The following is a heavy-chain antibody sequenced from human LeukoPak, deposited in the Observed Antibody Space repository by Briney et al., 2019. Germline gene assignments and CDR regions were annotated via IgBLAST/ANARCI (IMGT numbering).Heavy chain of an antibody. D-gene: IGHD5-12*01. CDR1: GFTFSSYS. J-gene: IGHJ3*02. Sequence: GGSLRLSCAASGFTFSSYSMNWVRQAPGKGLEWVSSMSSSSSYIYYADSVKGRFTISRDNAKNSLYLQMNSLRAEDTAVCYCARAGGYDLFYAFDIWGQGTMVTVSS. CDR2: MSSSSSYI. CDR3: ARAGGYDLFYAFDI. V-gene: IGHV3-21*01.